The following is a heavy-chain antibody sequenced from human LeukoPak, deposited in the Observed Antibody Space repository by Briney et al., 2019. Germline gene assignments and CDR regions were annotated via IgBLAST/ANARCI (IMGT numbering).Heavy chain of an antibody. CDR2: IYYSGSS. J-gene: IGHJ6*03. CDR1: GGSISGYH. V-gene: IGHV4-59*01. Sequence: SETLSLTCNVSGGSISGYHWSWIRQPPGKGLEWLGYIYYSGSSNYNPSLKSRVTMSADTSKNQFSLKLSSVTAADTAVYYCARVPRSYYYYYYMDVWGQRDHGHRLL. CDR3: ARVPRSYYYYYYMDV.